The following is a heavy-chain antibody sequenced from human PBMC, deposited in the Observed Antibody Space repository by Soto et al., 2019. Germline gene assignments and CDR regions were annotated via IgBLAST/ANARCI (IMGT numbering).Heavy chain of an antibody. CDR1: GYSFTSYW. J-gene: IGHJ3*02. CDR2: IYPGDSDT. CDR3: ARQTGHYYGSGILDAFDI. Sequence: GESLKISCKGSGYSFTSYWIGWVRQMPGKGLEWMGIIYPGDSDTRYSPSFQGQVTISADKSISTAYLQWSSLKASDTAMYYCARQTGHYYGSGILDAFDIWGQGTMVTVSS. D-gene: IGHD3-10*01. V-gene: IGHV5-51*01.